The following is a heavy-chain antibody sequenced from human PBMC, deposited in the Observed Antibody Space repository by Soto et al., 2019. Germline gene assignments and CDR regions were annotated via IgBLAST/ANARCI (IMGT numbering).Heavy chain of an antibody. J-gene: IGHJ5*02. CDR1: GYRFTSYW. CDR3: ARKDKSGYFNWFDP. D-gene: IGHD3-22*01. V-gene: IGHV5-51*01. Sequence: GESLKISCRTSGYRFTSYWIAWVRQMPGKGLEWMGIIFPSDSNARYSPSFQGQVTISADRSTSTVFLQWASLKASDTAVYFCARKDKSGYFNWFDPWGQGTLVTVSS. CDR2: IFPSDSNA.